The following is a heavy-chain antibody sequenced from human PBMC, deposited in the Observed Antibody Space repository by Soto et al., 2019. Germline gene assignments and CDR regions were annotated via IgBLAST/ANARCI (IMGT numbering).Heavy chain of an antibody. Sequence: HVQLVQSGAEVKNPGSSVKVSCKASGCTFSSYAISWVRQAPGQGLAWMGGIIPIFGTANYAQQFQGRVTITADQSTSTDYMELSRLRSEDTAVYYCARFIAVAGSGARDYWGQGNLVTVAS. D-gene: IGHD6-19*01. V-gene: IGHV1-69*01. CDR1: GCTFSSYA. CDR3: ARFIAVAGSGARDY. CDR2: IIPIFGTA. J-gene: IGHJ4*02.